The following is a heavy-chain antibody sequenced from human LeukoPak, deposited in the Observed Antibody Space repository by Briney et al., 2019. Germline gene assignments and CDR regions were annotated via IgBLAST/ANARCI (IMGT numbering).Heavy chain of an antibody. V-gene: IGHV3-23*01. CDR3: TKGFLTYGELSFDG. CDR2: VSGSASNT. CDR1: GFTFSNFA. J-gene: IGHJ4*02. Sequence: QAGGSLRLSCAASGFTFSNFAMSWVRQAPGKGLEWVSTVSGSASNTYYADSVKGRFTVSRDNSRNTLDLQLNSLRADDTAVYYCTKGFLTYGELSFDGWGQGTLVTVSS. D-gene: IGHD4-17*01.